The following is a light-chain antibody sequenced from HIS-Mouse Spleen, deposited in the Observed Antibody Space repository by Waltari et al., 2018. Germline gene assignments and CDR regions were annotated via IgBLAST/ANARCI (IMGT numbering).Light chain of an antibody. J-gene: IGLJ2*01. V-gene: IGLV3-21*03. CDR1: NIGSKS. CDR2: DDS. CDR3: QVWDSSSDHPV. Sequence: SYVLTQPPSVSVAPGKTARITCGGNNIGSKSVHWYQQKPGQAPVLGVYDDSDRPSGIPGRFSGSNSGNTATLTISRVEAGDEADYYCQVWDSSSDHPVFGGGTKLTVL.